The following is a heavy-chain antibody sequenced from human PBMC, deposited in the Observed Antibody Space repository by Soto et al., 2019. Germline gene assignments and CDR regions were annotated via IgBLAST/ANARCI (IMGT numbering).Heavy chain of an antibody. J-gene: IGHJ4*02. CDR3: ARSDPDTAMVTSDY. V-gene: IGHV4-39*01. CDR2: IYYSGST. D-gene: IGHD5-18*01. Sequence: SETLSLTCTVSGGSLSSSSYYWGWIRQPPGKGLEWIASIYYSGSTYYNPSLKSRVTISVDTSKNQFSLKLSSVTAADTAVYYCARSDPDTAMVTSDYWGQGTMVTV. CDR1: GGSLSSSSYY.